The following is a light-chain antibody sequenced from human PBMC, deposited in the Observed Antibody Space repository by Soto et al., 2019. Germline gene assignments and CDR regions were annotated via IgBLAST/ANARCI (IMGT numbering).Light chain of an antibody. CDR3: SSYADSNNYV. CDR2: EVT. J-gene: IGLJ1*01. Sequence: QSALTQPPSASGSPGQSVTISCTGTSSDVGGYNYVSWYQQHPGKAPKLMIYEVTSRPSGVPDRFSGSKSGNTASLTVSGLQGEDEADYYCSSYADSNNYVFGSGTKLTVL. V-gene: IGLV2-8*01. CDR1: SSDVGGYNY.